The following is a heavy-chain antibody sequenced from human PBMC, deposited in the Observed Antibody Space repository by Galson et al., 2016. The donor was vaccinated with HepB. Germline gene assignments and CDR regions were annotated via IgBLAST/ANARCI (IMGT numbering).Heavy chain of an antibody. D-gene: IGHD4-11*01. CDR1: GCTFSSYS. CDR3: ASRYSSPFIRGPFDY. Sequence: SLRLSCAASGCTFSSYSMIWVRQAPGKGLEWVSFISSSSSSIYYADSVKGRFTVSRDNAQNSLFLQMNSLRAEDTAIYYCASRYSSPFIRGPFDYWGQVTLVTVSS. V-gene: IGHV3-21*01. J-gene: IGHJ4*02. CDR2: ISSSSSSI.